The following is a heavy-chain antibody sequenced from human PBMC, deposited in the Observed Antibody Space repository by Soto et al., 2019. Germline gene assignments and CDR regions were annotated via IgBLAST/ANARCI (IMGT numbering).Heavy chain of an antibody. CDR1: GFTFSSYS. D-gene: IGHD6-13*01. Sequence: EVQLVESGGGLVKPGGSLRLSCAASGFTFSSYSMNWVRQAPGKGLEWVSSISSSSSYIYYADSVKGRFTISRDNAKNSLYLQMNSLRAEDTAVYYCARVSAAGYYYYYGMDVWGQGTTVTVSS. CDR2: ISSSSSYI. CDR3: ARVSAAGYYYYYGMDV. V-gene: IGHV3-21*01. J-gene: IGHJ6*02.